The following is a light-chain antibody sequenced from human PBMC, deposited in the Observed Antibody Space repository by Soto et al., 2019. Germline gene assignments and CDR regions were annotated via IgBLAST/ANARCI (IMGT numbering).Light chain of an antibody. J-gene: IGKJ4*01. CDR3: QQYDDLPRT. Sequence: DIQMNQSPSSLSASVGDRVTITCQASQDIANYLNWYQQKPGKAPNLLIYGASYLQTGVPSRFSGNGSGTDFTFAISNLQPEDIATYYCQQYDDLPRTFGGGTKVEIQ. V-gene: IGKV1-33*01. CDR1: QDIANY. CDR2: GAS.